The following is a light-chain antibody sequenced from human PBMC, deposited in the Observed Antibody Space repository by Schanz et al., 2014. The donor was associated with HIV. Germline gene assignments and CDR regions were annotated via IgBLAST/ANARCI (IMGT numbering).Light chain of an antibody. CDR2: DVN. V-gene: IGLV2-8*01. CDR3: CSYAGTYTWV. CDR1: SADVGGYDY. J-gene: IGLJ3*02. Sequence: QSALTQPPSASGSPGQSVTISCTGTSADVGGYDYVSWYQQHPGKAPKLMIYDVNKRPSGVPDRFSGSKSGNAASLTISGLQSDDEAYYHCCSYAGTYTWVFGGGTKLTVL.